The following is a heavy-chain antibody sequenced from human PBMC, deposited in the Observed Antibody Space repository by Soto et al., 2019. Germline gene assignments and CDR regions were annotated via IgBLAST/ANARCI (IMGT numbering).Heavy chain of an antibody. CDR3: ARGADYGDYMDV. D-gene: IGHD4-17*01. J-gene: IGHJ6*03. Sequence: LETLSLTCAVYGGSFSGYYWSWIRQPPGKGLEWIGEINHSGSTNYNPSLKSRVTILVDTSKNQFSLKLSSVTAADTAVYYCARGADYGDYMDVWGKGTTVTVSS. CDR1: GGSFSGYY. V-gene: IGHV4-34*01. CDR2: INHSGST.